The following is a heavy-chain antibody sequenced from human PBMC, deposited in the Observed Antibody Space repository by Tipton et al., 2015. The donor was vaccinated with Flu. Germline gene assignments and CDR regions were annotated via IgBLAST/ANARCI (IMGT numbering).Heavy chain of an antibody. V-gene: IGHV4-59*01. D-gene: IGHD3-10*01. CDR3: ARSTYYYGSGSSDY. CDR2: IYYSGST. J-gene: IGHJ4*02. Sequence: GLVKPSETLSLTCTVSGGSISSYYWSWIRQPPGKGLEWIGYIYYSGSTNYNPSLKSRVTISVDTSKNQFSLKLSSVTAADTAVYYCARSTYYYGSGSSDYWGQGTLVTVSS. CDR1: GGSISSYY.